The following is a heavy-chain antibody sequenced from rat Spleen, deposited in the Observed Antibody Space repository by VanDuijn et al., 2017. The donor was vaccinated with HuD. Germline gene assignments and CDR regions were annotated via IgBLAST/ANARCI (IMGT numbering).Heavy chain of an antibody. V-gene: IGHV5-29*01. J-gene: IGHJ2*01. CDR1: GFTFSDYY. Sequence: EVQLVESDGGLVQPGRSLKLSCAASGFTFSDYYMAWVRQAPTKGLEWVATISYAGSSTYYRDSVKGRFTISRDKSQNTLYLQMNSLGSEDTATYYCTRYNSGYYFDYWGHGVMVTVSS. D-gene: IGHD4-3*01. CDR2: ISYAGSST. CDR3: TRYNSGYYFDY.